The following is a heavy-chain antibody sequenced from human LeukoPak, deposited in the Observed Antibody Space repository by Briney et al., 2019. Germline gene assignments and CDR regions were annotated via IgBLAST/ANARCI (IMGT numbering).Heavy chain of an antibody. V-gene: IGHV3-11*01. CDR1: GFVFSHYY. Sequence: GGSLRLSCAGSGFVFSHYYMSWIRQAPGKGLEWVSYISSSGSTIYYADSVKGRFTISRDNAKNSLYLQMNSLRAEDTAVYYCARDGCSSTSCPGANYYYYGMDVWGQGTTVTVSS. CDR2: ISSSGSTI. D-gene: IGHD2-2*01. CDR3: ARDGCSSTSCPGANYYYYGMDV. J-gene: IGHJ6*02.